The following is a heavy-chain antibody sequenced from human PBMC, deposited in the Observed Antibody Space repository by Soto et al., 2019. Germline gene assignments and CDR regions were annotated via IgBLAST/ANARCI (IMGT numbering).Heavy chain of an antibody. CDR3: ARDPPGRFGELLYAGSHYYYYYGMDV. CDR2: ISSSGSTI. V-gene: IGHV3-11*01. Sequence: PGGSLRLSCAASGFTFSDYYMSWIRQAPGKGLEWVSYISSSGSTIYYADSVKGRFTISRDNAKNSLYLQMNSLRAEDTAVYYCARDPPGRFGELLYAGSHYYYYYGMDVWGQGTTVTVSS. CDR1: GFTFSDYY. J-gene: IGHJ6*02. D-gene: IGHD3-10*01.